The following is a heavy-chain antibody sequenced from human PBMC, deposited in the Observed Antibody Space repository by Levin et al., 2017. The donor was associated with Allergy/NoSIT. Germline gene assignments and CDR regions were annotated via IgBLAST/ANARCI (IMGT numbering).Heavy chain of an antibody. Sequence: VSGPTLVKPTQTLTLTCTVSGFSLSTSGMCVSWVRQPPGKALEWLARIDWDDDKFYSTSLQTRLTISKDTSKNQVVLTMTNMDPVDTATYYCARIPYLGHSYGYYYGMDVWGPGTTVAVSS. CDR1: GFSLSTSGMC. CDR2: IDWDDDK. CDR3: ARIPYLGHSYGYYYGMDV. V-gene: IGHV2-70*17. D-gene: IGHD5-18*01. J-gene: IGHJ6*02.